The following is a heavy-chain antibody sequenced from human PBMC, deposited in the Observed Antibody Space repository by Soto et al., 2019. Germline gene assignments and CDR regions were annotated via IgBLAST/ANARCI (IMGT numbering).Heavy chain of an antibody. CDR3: ARCIQGDYYYGMDV. Sequence: QAQLVQSGAEVKKPGASVKVSCKASGYTFYSHSISWVRQAPGQGLEWMGRINGDYGNTQYAQKFRRRVTMTTDTSTTTVYMELTNLRSDDTAVYYCARCIQGDYYYGMDVWGQGTTVTVSS. V-gene: IGHV1-18*01. CDR2: INGDYGNT. D-gene: IGHD5-18*01. J-gene: IGHJ6*02. CDR1: GYTFYSHS.